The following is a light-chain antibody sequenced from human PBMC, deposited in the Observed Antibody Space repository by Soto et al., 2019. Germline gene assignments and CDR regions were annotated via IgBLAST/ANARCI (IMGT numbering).Light chain of an antibody. CDR2: DTS. CDR1: QTVSSK. CDR3: QQGGNWPLT. Sequence: EIVLTQSPATLSSSPGERATLSCRASQTVSSKLAWYQHKPGQAPRLLIYDTSNRATGIPARFSGSGSGTDFTLTISSLEPEDFAVYYCQQGGNWPLTFGQGTRLEIK. J-gene: IGKJ5*01. V-gene: IGKV3-11*01.